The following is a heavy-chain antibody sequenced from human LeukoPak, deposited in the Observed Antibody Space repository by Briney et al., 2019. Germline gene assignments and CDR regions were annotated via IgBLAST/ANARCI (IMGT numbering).Heavy chain of an antibody. D-gene: IGHD7-27*01. CDR2: ISGSGGST. Sequence: GGSLRLSCAASGFTLSSYAMSWVRQAPGKGLEWVSAISGSGGSTYYADSVKGRFAVSRDNAKNSLYLQMNSLRADDTAVYYCARAGDILLVSYFHYYGMDVWGQGTTVIVSS. V-gene: IGHV3-23*01. J-gene: IGHJ6*02. CDR1: GFTLSSYA. CDR3: ARAGDILLVSYFHYYGMDV.